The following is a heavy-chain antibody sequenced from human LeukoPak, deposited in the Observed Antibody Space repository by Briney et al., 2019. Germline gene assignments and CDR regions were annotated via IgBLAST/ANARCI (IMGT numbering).Heavy chain of an antibody. V-gene: IGHV3-7*01. CDR1: GFTFSDYY. Sequence: GGSLRLSCAASGFTFSDYYMSWVRQAPGKGLEWVANIKQDGSEKYYVDSVKGRFTISRDNAKNSLSLQMNSLRAEDTAVYYCARDSVHGYYDSSGYSTLFDYWGQGTLVTVSS. D-gene: IGHD3-22*01. CDR2: IKQDGSEK. J-gene: IGHJ4*02. CDR3: ARDSVHGYYDSSGYSTLFDY.